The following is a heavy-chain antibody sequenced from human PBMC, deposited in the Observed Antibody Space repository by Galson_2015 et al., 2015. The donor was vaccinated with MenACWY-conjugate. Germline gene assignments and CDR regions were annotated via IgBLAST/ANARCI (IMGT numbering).Heavy chain of an antibody. J-gene: IGHJ4*02. Sequence: SLRLSCAASGITLSGRWMHWIRQTPEKGLVWVARINSEGTSIAYADSVKGRFTISRDNAKNTLNLQMNSLRAEDSALYYCARSPIKTYLDYWGQGILVTVSS. D-gene: IGHD5/OR15-5a*01. V-gene: IGHV3-74*03. CDR3: ARSPIKTYLDY. CDR1: GITLSGRW. CDR2: INSEGTSI.